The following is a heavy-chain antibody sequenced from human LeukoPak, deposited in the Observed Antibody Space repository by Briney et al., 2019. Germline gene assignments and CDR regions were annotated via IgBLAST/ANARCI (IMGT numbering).Heavy chain of an antibody. J-gene: IGHJ6*03. V-gene: IGHV3-21*01. CDR3: AREKIDYYYYMDV. Sequence: KPGGSLRLSCAASGFTFSSYSMNWVRPAPGKGLEWVSSISSSSSYIYYADSVKGRFTISRDNAKNSLYLQMNSLRAEDTAVYYCAREKIDYYYYMDVWGKGTTVTVSS. CDR1: GFTFSSYS. CDR2: ISSSSSYI.